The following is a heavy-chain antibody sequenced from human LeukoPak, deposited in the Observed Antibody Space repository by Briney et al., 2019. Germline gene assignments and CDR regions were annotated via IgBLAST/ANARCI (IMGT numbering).Heavy chain of an antibody. J-gene: IGHJ4*02. CDR2: IYHSRST. CDR3: ARGVLRYFDWLSTGDDY. D-gene: IGHD3-9*01. Sequence: PSGTLSLTCAVSGGSISSSNWWSWVRQPPGKGLEWIGEIYHSRSTNYNPSLKSRVTISVDKSKNQFSLKLSSVTAADTAVYYCARGVLRYFDWLSTGDDYWGQGTLVTVSS. CDR1: GGSISSSNW. V-gene: IGHV4-4*02.